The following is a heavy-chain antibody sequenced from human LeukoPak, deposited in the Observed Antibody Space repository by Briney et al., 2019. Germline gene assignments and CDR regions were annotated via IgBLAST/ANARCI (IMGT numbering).Heavy chain of an antibody. V-gene: IGHV3-21*01. CDR2: ISSSSSYI. D-gene: IGHD3-10*01. CDR3: ASDLELLWFGEFPHYFDY. CDR1: GFTFSSYS. J-gene: IGHJ4*02. Sequence: GGSLRLSCAASGFTFSSYSMNWVRQAPGKGLEWVSSISSSSSYIYYADSEKGRFTISRDNAKNSLYLQMNSLRAEDTAVYYCASDLELLWFGEFPHYFDYWGQGTLVTVSS.